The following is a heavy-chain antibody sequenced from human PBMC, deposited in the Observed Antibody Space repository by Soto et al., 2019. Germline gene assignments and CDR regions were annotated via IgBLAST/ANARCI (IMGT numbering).Heavy chain of an antibody. CDR3: ARARYSSGWSRGESITSPFDY. CDR1: GFTFSSYW. D-gene: IGHD6-19*01. CDR2: INSDGSST. J-gene: IGHJ4*02. Sequence: GESLKISCAASGFTFSSYWMHWVRQAPGKGLVWVSRINSDGSSTSYADSVKGRFTISRDNAKNTLYLQMNSLRAEDTAVYYCARARYSSGWSRGESITSPFDYWGQGTLVTVSS. V-gene: IGHV3-74*01.